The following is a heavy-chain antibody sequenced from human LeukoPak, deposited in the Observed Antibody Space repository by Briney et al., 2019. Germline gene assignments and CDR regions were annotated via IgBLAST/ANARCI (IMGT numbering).Heavy chain of an antibody. CDR3: AREILYDSTAYYL. D-gene: IGHD3-22*01. J-gene: IGHJ4*02. CDR2: IYHSGSS. Sequence: SGTLSLTCSVSGASIDTSAYNWSWIRQPPGKGLEWIGSIYHSGSSYDTPSLKSRLTLSIDTSRNQFSLTLKSVTAADSGVYFCAREILYDSTAYYLWGQGTVVTVSS. CDR1: GASIDTSAYN. V-gene: IGHV4-39*01.